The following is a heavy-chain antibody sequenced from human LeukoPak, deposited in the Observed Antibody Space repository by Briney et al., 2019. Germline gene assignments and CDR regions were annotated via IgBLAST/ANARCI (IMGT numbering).Heavy chain of an antibody. D-gene: IGHD3-22*01. V-gene: IGHV1-69*04. CDR2: IIPILGIA. Sequence: GASVKVSCKASGRAFSSYAISWVRQAPGQGLEWMGRIIPILGIANYAQKFQGRVTITADKSTSTAYMELSSLRSEDTAVYYCARVTGASDSSDLIFDYWGQGTLVTVSS. J-gene: IGHJ4*02. CDR3: ARVTGASDSSDLIFDY. CDR1: GRAFSSYA.